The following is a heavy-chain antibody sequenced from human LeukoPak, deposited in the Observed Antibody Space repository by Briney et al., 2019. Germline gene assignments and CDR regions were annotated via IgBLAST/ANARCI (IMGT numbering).Heavy chain of an antibody. CDR2: INPNSGGT. V-gene: IGHV1-2*02. J-gene: IGHJ4*02. Sequence: ASVKVFCKASGYTFTGYYMHWVRQAPGQGLEWMGWINPNSGGTNYAQKFQGRVTMTRDTSISTAYMELSRLRSDDTAVYYCARGITMVRGDDRDYWGQGTLVTVSS. D-gene: IGHD3-10*01. CDR1: GYTFTGYY. CDR3: ARGITMVRGDDRDY.